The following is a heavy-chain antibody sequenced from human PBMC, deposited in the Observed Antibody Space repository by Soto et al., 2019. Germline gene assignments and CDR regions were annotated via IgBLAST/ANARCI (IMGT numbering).Heavy chain of an antibody. Sequence: QVQLVESGGGVVRPGTSLRLSCAATGFSFSAHGMHWVRQAPGKGLEWLAVINDGSEEGYAESVRGRFTISRDNARNILYLQMDNLRAEDSALYYCARDDLFVDNGLDHWGQGTLVPVSS. J-gene: IGHJ4*02. CDR2: INDGSEE. D-gene: IGHD1-1*01. V-gene: IGHV3-33*01. CDR1: GFSFSAHG. CDR3: ARDDLFVDNGLDH.